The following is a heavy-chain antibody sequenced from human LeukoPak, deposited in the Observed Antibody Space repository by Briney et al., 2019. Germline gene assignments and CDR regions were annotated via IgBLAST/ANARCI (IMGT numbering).Heavy chain of an antibody. V-gene: IGHV3-53*01. J-gene: IGHJ4*02. CDR3: ARAGLRITMVRGVITPFDY. CDR1: GFTVSSNY. Sequence: GGSLSLSCAASGFTVSSNYMSWVRQAPGKGLEWVSVIYSGGSTYYADSVKGRFTISRDNSKNTLYLQVNSLRAEDTAVYYCARAGLRITMVRGVITPFDYWGQGTLVTVSS. CDR2: IYSGGST. D-gene: IGHD3-10*01.